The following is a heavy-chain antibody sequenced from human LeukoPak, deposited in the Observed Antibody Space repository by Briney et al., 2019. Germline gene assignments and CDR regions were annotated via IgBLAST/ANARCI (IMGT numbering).Heavy chain of an antibody. V-gene: IGHV4-31*03. CDR2: IYYSGST. CDR3: VRAWGGGESYFDY. CDR1: GGSISSGGYY. Sequence: PSQTLSLTCTVSGGSISSGGYYWSWIRQHPGKGLEWIGYIYYSGSTYYNPSLKSRVTISVDTSKNQFSLKLSSVTAADTAVYYCVRAWGGGESYFDYWGQATMVTVSS. D-gene: IGHD2-21*01. J-gene: IGHJ4*02.